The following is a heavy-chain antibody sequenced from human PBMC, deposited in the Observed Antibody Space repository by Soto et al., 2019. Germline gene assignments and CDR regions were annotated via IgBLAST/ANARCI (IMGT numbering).Heavy chain of an antibody. CDR1: GGSFSGYY. J-gene: IGHJ6*02. V-gene: IGHV4-34*01. Sequence: SETLSLTCAVYGGSFSGYYWSWIRQPPGKGLEWIGEINHSGSTNYNPSLKSRVTISVDTSKNQFSPKLSSVTAADTAVYYCARGRYSSSWYHYYYYGMDVWGQGTTVTVSS. CDR3: ARGRYSSSWYHYYYYGMDV. CDR2: INHSGST. D-gene: IGHD6-13*01.